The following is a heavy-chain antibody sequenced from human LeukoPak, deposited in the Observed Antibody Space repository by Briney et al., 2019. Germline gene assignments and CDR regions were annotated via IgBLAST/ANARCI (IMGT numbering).Heavy chain of an antibody. CDR1: GFTFSSYS. Sequence: GGSLRLSCAASGFTFSSYSMNWVRQASGKGLEWVSSISSSSSYIYYADSVKGRFTISRDNAKNSLYLQMNSLRAEDTAVYYCARDSNVVGAKGAGWGQGTLVTVSS. D-gene: IGHD1-26*01. V-gene: IGHV3-21*01. CDR3: ARDSNVVGAKGAG. J-gene: IGHJ4*02. CDR2: ISSSSSYI.